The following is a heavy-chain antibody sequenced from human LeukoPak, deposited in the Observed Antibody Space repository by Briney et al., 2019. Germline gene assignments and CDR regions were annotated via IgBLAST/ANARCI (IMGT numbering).Heavy chain of an antibody. CDR3: AKAGAHDAFDI. Sequence: GGSLRLSCAASGFTFDDYAMHWVRQAPRKGLEWVSGISWNSGSIGYADSVKGRFTISRDNAKDSLYLQMNSLRAEDMALYYCAKAGAHDAFDIWGQGTMVTVSS. V-gene: IGHV3-9*03. J-gene: IGHJ3*02. D-gene: IGHD1-14*01. CDR1: GFTFDDYA. CDR2: ISWNSGSI.